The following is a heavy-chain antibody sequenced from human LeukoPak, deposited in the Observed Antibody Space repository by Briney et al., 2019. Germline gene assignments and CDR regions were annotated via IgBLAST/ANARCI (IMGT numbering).Heavy chain of an antibody. V-gene: IGHV3-9*01. J-gene: IGHJ4*02. CDR1: GFTFDDYA. CDR2: ISWNSGSI. CDR3: AKDPTWGSSSSKLTYFDY. Sequence: GGSLRLSCADSGFTFDDYAMRWVRQAPGKGLEWVSGISWNSGSIVYADSVKGRFTISRDNAKTSLYLQMNSLRAGDTALYYSAKDPTWGSSSSKLTYFDYWGQGTLVTVSS. D-gene: IGHD6-6*01.